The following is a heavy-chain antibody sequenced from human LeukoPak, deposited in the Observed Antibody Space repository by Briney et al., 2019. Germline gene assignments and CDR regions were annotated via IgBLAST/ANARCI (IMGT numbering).Heavy chain of an antibody. J-gene: IGHJ4*02. CDR3: ARDACGSENWHFRFDY. CDR1: GFTFNNYW. CDR2: IKKDGGEE. V-gene: IGHV3-7*01. D-gene: IGHD3-10*01. Sequence: GGSLRLSCAASGFTFNNYWMSWVRQAPGKGLEWVANIKKDGGEEYYVDSVKGRFTISRDNAKNSLYLQINSLRAEDTAIYYCARDACGSENWHFRFDYWGRGTLVTVS.